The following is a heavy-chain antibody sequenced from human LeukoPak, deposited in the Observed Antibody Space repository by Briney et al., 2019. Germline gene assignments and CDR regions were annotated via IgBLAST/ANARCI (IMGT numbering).Heavy chain of an antibody. D-gene: IGHD2-15*01. CDR2: ISYDGSNK. V-gene: IGHV3-30*03. CDR1: GFTFSSYG. Sequence: GGSLRLSCAASGFTFSSYGMHWVRQAPGKGLEWEAVISYDGSNKYYADSVKGRFTISRDNSKNTLYLQMNSLRAEDTAVYYCASGYCSGGSCDEAGYWGQGTLVTVSS. J-gene: IGHJ4*02. CDR3: ASGYCSGGSCDEAGY.